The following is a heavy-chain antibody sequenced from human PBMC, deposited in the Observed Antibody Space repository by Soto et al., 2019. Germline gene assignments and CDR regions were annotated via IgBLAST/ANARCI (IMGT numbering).Heavy chain of an antibody. J-gene: IGHJ4*02. CDR1: GFTFSSYA. Sequence: GGSLRLSCAASGFTFSSYAMSWVRQAPGKGLEWVSAISGSGGSTYYADSVKGRFTISRDNSKNTLYLQMNSLRAEDTAVYYCAKDIGGEIDPRYDYWGQGTLVTVSS. V-gene: IGHV3-23*01. CDR2: ISGSGGST. CDR3: AKDIGGEIDPRYDY. D-gene: IGHD2-21*01.